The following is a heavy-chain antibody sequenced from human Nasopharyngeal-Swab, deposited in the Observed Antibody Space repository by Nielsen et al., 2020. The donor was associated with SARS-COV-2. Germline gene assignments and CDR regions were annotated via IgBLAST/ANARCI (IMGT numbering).Heavy chain of an antibody. V-gene: IGHV3-49*02. CDR3: ARAVKYSGYAFDY. Sequence: WIRQPPGQGLEWVGFIRSKAYGGTTEYAASVKGRLTISRDDSKSIAYLQMNSLRAEDTAVYYCARAVKYSGYAFDYWGQGTLVTVSS. D-gene: IGHD5-12*01. J-gene: IGHJ4*02. CDR2: IRSKAYGGTT.